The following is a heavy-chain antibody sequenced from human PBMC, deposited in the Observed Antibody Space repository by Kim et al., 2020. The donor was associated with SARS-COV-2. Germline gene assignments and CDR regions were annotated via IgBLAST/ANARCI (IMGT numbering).Heavy chain of an antibody. CDR1: GFTFSSYA. Sequence: GGSLRLSCAASGFTFSSYAMHWVRQAPGKGLEWVAVISYDGSNKYYADSVKGRFTISRDNFKNTLYLQMNSLRAEDTAVYYCARPNSGSYYGYFDYWGQGTLVTVSS. D-gene: IGHD1-26*01. J-gene: IGHJ4*02. V-gene: IGHV3-30*04. CDR2: ISYDGSNK. CDR3: ARPNSGSYYGYFDY.